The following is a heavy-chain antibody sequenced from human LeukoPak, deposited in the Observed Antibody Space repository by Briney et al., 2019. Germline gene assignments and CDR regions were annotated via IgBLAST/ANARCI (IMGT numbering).Heavy chain of an antibody. CDR2: IYHSGST. D-gene: IGHD6-19*01. CDR1: GGSISSSNW. Sequence: SETLSLTCAVSGGSISSSNWWSWVRQPPGKGLEWIGEIYHSGSTNYNPSLKSRVTISVDTSKNQFSLKLSSVTAADTAVYYCARAPVAYSSGWYFDYWGQGTLVTVSS. V-gene: IGHV4-4*02. J-gene: IGHJ4*02. CDR3: ARAPVAYSSGWYFDY.